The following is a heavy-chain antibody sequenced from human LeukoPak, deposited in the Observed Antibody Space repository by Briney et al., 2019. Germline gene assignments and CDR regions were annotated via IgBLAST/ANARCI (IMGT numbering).Heavy chain of an antibody. Sequence: PSETLSLTCAVYGGSFSSYYWGWIRQPPGKGLEWIGSIYYSGSTYYNPSLKSRVTISVDTSKNQFSLKLSSVTAADTAVYYCARVSVAGKYYYYYYYMDVWGKGTTVTVSS. D-gene: IGHD6-19*01. CDR2: IYYSGST. CDR1: GGSFSSYY. J-gene: IGHJ6*03. V-gene: IGHV4-39*07. CDR3: ARVSVAGKYYYYYYYMDV.